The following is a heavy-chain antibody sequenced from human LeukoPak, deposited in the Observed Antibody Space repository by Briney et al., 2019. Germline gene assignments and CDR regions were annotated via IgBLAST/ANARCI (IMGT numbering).Heavy chain of an antibody. D-gene: IGHD2-15*01. J-gene: IGHJ5*01. V-gene: IGHV1-2*02. CDR1: GYTFTGYY. CDR2: INPNSGGT. CDR3: TRATHPAISGPQSDS. Sequence: ASVKVSCKASGYTFTGYYMHWVRQARGQGLEWMGWINPNSGGTNYAQKFQGRVALTTDRRTNTAYMELWSLRSDDTATYFCTRATHPAISGPQSDSWGQGTLVTVSS.